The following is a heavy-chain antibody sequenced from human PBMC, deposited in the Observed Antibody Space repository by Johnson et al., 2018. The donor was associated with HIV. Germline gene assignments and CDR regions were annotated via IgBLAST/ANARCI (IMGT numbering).Heavy chain of an antibody. Sequence: QVQLVESGGGVVRPGGSLRLSCAAPEFTFDDYGISWVRQAPGKGLEWVAVIWYDGSNKYYADSVKGRFTISRDNSKNTLYLQMNSLRAGDTAVYYCAKEGRGWALGAFDIWGQGTMVTVSS. D-gene: IGHD1-26*01. V-gene: IGHV3-33*06. CDR3: AKEGRGWALGAFDI. CDR1: EFTFDDYG. J-gene: IGHJ3*02. CDR2: IWYDGSNK.